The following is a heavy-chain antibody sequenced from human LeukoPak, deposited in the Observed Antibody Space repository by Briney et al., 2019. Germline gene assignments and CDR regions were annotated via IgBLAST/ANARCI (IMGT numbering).Heavy chain of an antibody. CDR2: INPNSGGT. CDR3: ARGGSSSRGPYYYMDV. J-gene: IGHJ6*03. Sequence: ASVKVSCKASGYTFTGYYMHWVRQAPGQGLEWMGWINPNSGGTNYAQKFQGRVTMTWDTSISTAYMELSRLRSDDTAVYYCARGGSSSRGPYYYMDVWGKGTTVTVSS. V-gene: IGHV1-2*02. CDR1: GYTFTGYY. D-gene: IGHD6-6*01.